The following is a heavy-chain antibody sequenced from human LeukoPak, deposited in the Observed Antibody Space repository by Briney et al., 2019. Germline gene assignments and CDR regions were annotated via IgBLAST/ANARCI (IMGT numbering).Heavy chain of an antibody. CDR1: GGSISSYY. D-gene: IGHD3-3*01. CDR2: IYTSGST. J-gene: IGHJ2*01. Sequence: SETLSPTCTVSGGSISSYYWSWIRQPARQGLEWNGRIYTSGSTNYNPSLKSRVTISVDKSKNQFSLKLSSVTAADTAVYYCARDLGYYDFWSGYYTGSGTNWYFDLWGRGTLVTVSS. CDR3: ARDLGYYDFWSGYYTGSGTNWYFDL. V-gene: IGHV4-4*07.